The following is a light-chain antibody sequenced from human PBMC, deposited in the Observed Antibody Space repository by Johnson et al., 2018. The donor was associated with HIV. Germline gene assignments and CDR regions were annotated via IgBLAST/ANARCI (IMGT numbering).Light chain of an antibody. CDR1: SSNIENNY. CDR3: GTWDSSLSAYV. V-gene: IGLV1-51*02. J-gene: IGLJ1*01. CDR2: ENN. Sequence: QSVLTQPPSVSATPGQKVTISCSGSSSNIENNYVSWYQQLPETAPKLLIYENNKRPSGIPDRFSGSKSGTSATLGVTGLQTGDEADYFCGTWDSSLSAYVFGTGTKVTIL.